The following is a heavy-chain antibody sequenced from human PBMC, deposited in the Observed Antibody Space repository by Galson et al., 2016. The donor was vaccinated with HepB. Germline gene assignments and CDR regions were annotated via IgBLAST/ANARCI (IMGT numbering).Heavy chain of an antibody. CDR1: GFSLSSYW. CDR3: VRDGSGGWHLDY. CDR2: VKYDGSEK. Sequence: SLRLSCAASGFSLSSYWMSWVRQAPGKGLEWVANVKYDGSEKYYVDSVKGRFTISRDNAKNSMSLQMNSLSAEDTAVYYCVRDGSGGWHLDYWGQGTLVTVSS. D-gene: IGHD6-19*01. J-gene: IGHJ4*02. V-gene: IGHV3-7*01.